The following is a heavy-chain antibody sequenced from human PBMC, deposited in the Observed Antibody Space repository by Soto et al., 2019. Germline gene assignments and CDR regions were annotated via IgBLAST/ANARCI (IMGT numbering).Heavy chain of an antibody. D-gene: IGHD2-8*01. CDR1: GFTFSSYA. J-gene: IGHJ4*02. CDR2: ITGSGGNT. V-gene: IGHV3-23*01. CDR3: SKGDNGGPLAWFHF. Sequence: EVQLLESGGGLVQPGGSLRLSCAASGFTFSSYAMHWVRQAPGKGLEWVSTITGSGGNTYYAESVKGRFTISRDNPKNMLYLQLKSLRAEDTALYFCSKGDNGGPLAWFHFWGQGTLVTVSS.